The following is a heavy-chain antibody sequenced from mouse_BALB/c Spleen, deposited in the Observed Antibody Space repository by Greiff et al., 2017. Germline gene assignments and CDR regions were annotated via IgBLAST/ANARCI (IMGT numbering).Heavy chain of an antibody. J-gene: IGHJ2*01. V-gene: IGHV2-9*02. D-gene: IGHD1-1*02. CDR1: GFSLTSYG. Sequence: VNVVESGPGLVAPSQSLSITCTVSGFSLTSYGVHWVRQPPGKGLEWLGVIWAGGSTNYNSALMSRLSISKDNSKSQVFLKMNSLQTDDTAMYYCARDGSMGSYYFDYWGQGTTLTVSS. CDR3: ARDGSMGSYYFDY. CDR2: IWAGGST.